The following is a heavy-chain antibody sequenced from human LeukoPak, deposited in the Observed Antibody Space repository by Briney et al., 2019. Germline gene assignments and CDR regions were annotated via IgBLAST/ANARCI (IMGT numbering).Heavy chain of an antibody. Sequence: SETLSLTRGLAGESPRINYWCWIRQPPGGGGGRIGYIFYSWRTIYHPPRESRIPLSMDTSKNQFSLKLSSVTAADTAVYYFSRHTGGGSYPLRYWGRGTLVPVS. CDR2: IFYSWRT. CDR1: GESPRINY. D-gene: IGHD3-16*01. CDR3: SRHTGGGSYPLRY. J-gene: IGHJ4*02. V-gene: IGHV4-59*08.